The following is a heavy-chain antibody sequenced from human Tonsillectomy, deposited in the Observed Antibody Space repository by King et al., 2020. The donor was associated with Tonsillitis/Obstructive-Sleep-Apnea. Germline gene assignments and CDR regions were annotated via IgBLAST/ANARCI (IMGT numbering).Heavy chain of an antibody. Sequence: VQLVESGGGLVQPGGSLRLSCAASGFTFSSYAMSWVRQAPGKGLEWVSSISSSAVGSAVGTYCADSVKGRFTISRDNSKNTLYLQMNSLRLEDTAADSCAKVLHYYWDGMDVWGQGTTVTVSS. CDR1: GFTFSSYA. CDR2: ISSSAVGSAVGT. D-gene: IGHD3-10*01. V-gene: IGHV3-23*04. J-gene: IGHJ6*02. CDR3: AKVLHYYWDGMDV.